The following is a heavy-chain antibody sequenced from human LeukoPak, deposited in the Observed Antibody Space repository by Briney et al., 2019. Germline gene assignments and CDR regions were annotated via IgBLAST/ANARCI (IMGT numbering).Heavy chain of an antibody. CDR2: ISTGGNTT. Sequence: GGSLRLSCAASGFTFSGHTMSWVRQAPGKWLEWVSGISTGGNTTYYADSVRGRFTISRDNSKNTLYLQMNSLRAEDTAVYYCAKAAGGSYNWFDPWGQGTLVTVSS. CDR1: GFTFSGHT. V-gene: IGHV3-23*01. CDR3: AKAAGGSYNWFDP. D-gene: IGHD2-15*01. J-gene: IGHJ5*02.